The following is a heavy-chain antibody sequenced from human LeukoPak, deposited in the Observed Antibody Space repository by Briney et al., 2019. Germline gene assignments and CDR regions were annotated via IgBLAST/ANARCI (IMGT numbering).Heavy chain of an antibody. CDR3: ARQGGQWLGYYFDY. D-gene: IGHD6-19*01. CDR2: IYPGDSDS. V-gene: IGHV5-51*01. Sequence: GESLKISCQGSGYSFTNNWIGWVRQLPGKGLEWMGIIYPGDSDSRYSPSFQGQVTISADKSISTAYLQWSSLKASDTAIYYCARQGGQWLGYYFDYWDQGTLVTVSS. J-gene: IGHJ4*02. CDR1: GYSFTNNW.